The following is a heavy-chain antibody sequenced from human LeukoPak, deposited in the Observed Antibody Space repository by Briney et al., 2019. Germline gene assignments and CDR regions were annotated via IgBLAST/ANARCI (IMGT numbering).Heavy chain of an antibody. J-gene: IGHJ5*02. D-gene: IGHD6-6*01. Sequence: SQTLSLTCTVSGGSISSGGYYWSWIRQHPGKGLEWIGYIYYSGSTYYNPSLKSRVAIPVDTSKNQFSLKLSSVTAADTAVYYCARSKAARPRNWFDPWGQGTLVTVSS. CDR1: GGSISSGGYY. V-gene: IGHV4-31*03. CDR3: ARSKAARPRNWFDP. CDR2: IYYSGST.